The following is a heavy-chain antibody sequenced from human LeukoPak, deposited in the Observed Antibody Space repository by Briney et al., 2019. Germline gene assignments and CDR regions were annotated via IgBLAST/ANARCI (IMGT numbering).Heavy chain of an antibody. J-gene: IGHJ4*02. CDR1: GVTFTNYA. V-gene: IGHV3-30*01. D-gene: IGHD3-16*02. CDR3: TREERGYIPAF. CDR2: VSYDGSWD. Sequence: GRSLRLSCAASGVTFTNYAMHWVRQTPGKGLEWVAFVSYDGSWDSYSDSVKGRFTISRDASQNTLHMQMNSLRAEDTAVYYCTREERGYIPAFWGQGTLVTVSS.